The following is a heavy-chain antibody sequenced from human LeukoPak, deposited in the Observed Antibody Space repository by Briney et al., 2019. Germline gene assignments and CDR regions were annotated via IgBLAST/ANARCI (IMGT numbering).Heavy chain of an antibody. J-gene: IGHJ4*02. CDR2: ISSSSSSI. CDR3: ARGPIAAAGPTFDY. CDR1: GFTFSSYS. V-gene: IGHV3-21*01. D-gene: IGHD6-13*01. Sequence: PGGSLRLSCAASGFTFSSYSMNWVRQAPGKGLEWVSSISSSSSSIYYADSVKGRFTISRDNAKNSLYLQMNSLRAEDTAVYYCARGPIAAAGPTFDYWGQGTLVTVSS.